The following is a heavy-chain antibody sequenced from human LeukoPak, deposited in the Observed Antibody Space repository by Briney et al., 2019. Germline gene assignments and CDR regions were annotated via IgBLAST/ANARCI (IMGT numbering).Heavy chain of an antibody. CDR1: GGSVSSGDYF. Sequence: SETLSLTCTVSGGSVSSGDYFWSWIRQPPGKGLELIAYIYYTGTTYYNPSLKSPVTISIDTSKNQFSLKLNSVTAADTAVYYCARQYYGSEDNWGQGSLVSVSS. D-gene: IGHD3-10*01. CDR3: ARQYYGSEDN. V-gene: IGHV4-30-4*01. J-gene: IGHJ4*02. CDR2: IYYTGTT.